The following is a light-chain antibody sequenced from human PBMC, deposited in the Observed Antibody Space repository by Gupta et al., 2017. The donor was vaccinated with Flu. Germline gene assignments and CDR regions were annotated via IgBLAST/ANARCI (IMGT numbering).Light chain of an antibody. Sequence: EIVLTQPPGTLSLSPGERATLSCRASQSISRSYLAWYQQKPGQAPRLLIFGASSRATGIPDRFSGSGSGTDFTLTISRLEPEDFAVYYCQQYGSSPFTFGPGTKADIK. J-gene: IGKJ3*01. CDR3: QQYGSSPFT. V-gene: IGKV3-20*01. CDR1: QSISRSY. CDR2: GAS.